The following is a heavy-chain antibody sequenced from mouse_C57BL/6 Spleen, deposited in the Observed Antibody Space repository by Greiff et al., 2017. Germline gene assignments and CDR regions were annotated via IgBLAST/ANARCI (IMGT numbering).Heavy chain of an antibody. CDR3: TRDLTYYYAMDY. CDR2: ISSGGDYI. J-gene: IGHJ4*01. Sequence: EVMLVESGEGLVKPGGSLKLSCAASGFTFSSYAMSWVRQTPEKRLGWVAYISSGGDYIYYADTVKGRFTISRDNARNTLYLQMSSLKSEDTAMYYCTRDLTYYYAMDYWGQGTSVTVSS. CDR1: GFTFSSYA. V-gene: IGHV5-9-1*02.